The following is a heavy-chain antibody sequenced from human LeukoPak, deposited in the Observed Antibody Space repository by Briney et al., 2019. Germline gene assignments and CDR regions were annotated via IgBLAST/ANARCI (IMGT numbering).Heavy chain of an antibody. V-gene: IGHV3-48*04. D-gene: IGHD5-12*01. CDR3: ARDGCSGYELPDY. CDR1: GFTFSGYS. Sequence: GESLRLSCAASGFTFSGYSMNWVRQAPGKGLEWVSYISSSGSTIYYADSVKGRFTISRDNAKNSLYLQMNSLRAEDTAVYYCARDGCSGYELPDYWGQGTLVTVSS. CDR2: ISSSGSTI. J-gene: IGHJ4*02.